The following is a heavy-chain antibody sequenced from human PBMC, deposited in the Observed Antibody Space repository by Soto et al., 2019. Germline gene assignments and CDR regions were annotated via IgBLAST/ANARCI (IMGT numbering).Heavy chain of an antibody. J-gene: IGHJ3*02. V-gene: IGHV3-23*01. CDR1: GFTFSSYA. CDR3: AKSRKSRITMIVVVPRGDAFDI. Sequence: GGSLRLSCAASGFTFSSYAMSWVRQAPGKGLEWVSAISGSGGSTYYADSVKGRFTISRDNSKNTLYLQMNSLRAEDTAVYYCAKSRKSRITMIVVVPRGDAFDIWGQGTMVTVSS. D-gene: IGHD3-22*01. CDR2: ISGSGGST.